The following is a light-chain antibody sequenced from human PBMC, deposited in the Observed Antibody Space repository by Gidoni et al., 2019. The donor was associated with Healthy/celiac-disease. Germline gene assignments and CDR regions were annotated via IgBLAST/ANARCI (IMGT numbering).Light chain of an antibody. V-gene: IGKV1-33*01. J-gene: IGKJ2*04. CDR2: DAS. Sequence: DLQMPQSPSSLSASVGDRVTITCQASQDISNYLNWYQQKPGKAPKLLIYDASNLETGVPSRFSGSGSGTDFTFTISSLQPEDIATYYCQQYDNLLCSFGQGTKLEIK. CDR3: QQYDNLLCS. CDR1: QDISNY.